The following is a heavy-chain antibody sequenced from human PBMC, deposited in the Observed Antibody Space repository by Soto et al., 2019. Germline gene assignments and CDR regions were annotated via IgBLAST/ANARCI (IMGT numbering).Heavy chain of an antibody. CDR3: ARLPGSDFWSGYYTGSAFDY. D-gene: IGHD3-3*01. CDR1: GGSISSSSYY. J-gene: IGHJ4*02. Sequence: KASETLSLTCTVSGGSISSSSYYWGWIRQPPGKGLEWIGSIYYSGSTYYNPSLKSRVTISVDTSKNQFSLKLSSVTAADTAVYYCARLPGSDFWSGYYTGSAFDYWGQGTLVTVSS. CDR2: IYYSGST. V-gene: IGHV4-39*01.